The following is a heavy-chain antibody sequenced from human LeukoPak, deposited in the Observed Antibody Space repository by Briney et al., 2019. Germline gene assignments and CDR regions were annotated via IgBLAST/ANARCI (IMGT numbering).Heavy chain of an antibody. Sequence: PSETLSLTCTVSGGSISSYYWSWIRQPPGKGLEWIGYIYYSGSTNYNPSLKSRVTISVDTSKNQFSLNLRSVTAADTAVYYCARVQRTEEGGYSYYYIDVWGKGTTVTVSS. D-gene: IGHD1-26*01. CDR2: IYYSGST. V-gene: IGHV4-59*08. CDR3: ARVQRTEEGGYSYYYIDV. CDR1: GGSISSYY. J-gene: IGHJ6*03.